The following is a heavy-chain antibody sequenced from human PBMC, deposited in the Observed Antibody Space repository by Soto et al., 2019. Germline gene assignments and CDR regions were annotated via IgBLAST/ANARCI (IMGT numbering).Heavy chain of an antibody. J-gene: IGHJ6*02. D-gene: IGHD6-19*01. CDR1: GYTFTGYY. CDR2: INPNSGGT. Sequence: ASVKVSCKASGYTFTGYYMHCVRQAPGQGLEWMGWINPNSGGTNYAQKFQGWVTMTRDTSISTAYMELSRLRSDDTAVYYCARARPRSIGAGIYYYYGMDVWGQGTTVTVSS. V-gene: IGHV1-2*04. CDR3: ARARPRSIGAGIYYYYGMDV.